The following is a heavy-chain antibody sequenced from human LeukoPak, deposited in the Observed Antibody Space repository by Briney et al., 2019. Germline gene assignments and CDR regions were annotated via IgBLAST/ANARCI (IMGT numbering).Heavy chain of an antibody. D-gene: IGHD3-10*01. Sequence: ASVKVSCKASGYTFTGYYMHWVRQAPGQGLEWMGWISPSSGGTHYVQKFQGRVTMTRDTSISTAYMELSRLTSDDTAVYYCARGNFYGSGSDFQYWGQGTLVTVSS. CDR1: GYTFTGYY. J-gene: IGHJ4*02. V-gene: IGHV1-2*02. CDR2: ISPSSGGT. CDR3: ARGNFYGSGSDFQY.